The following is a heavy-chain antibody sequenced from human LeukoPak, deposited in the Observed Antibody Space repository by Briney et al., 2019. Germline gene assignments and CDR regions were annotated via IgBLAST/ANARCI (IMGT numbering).Heavy chain of an antibody. J-gene: IGHJ6*03. V-gene: IGHV1-69*05. Sequence: ASVTVSCTASGVTFSSYAISWVRQAPGQGIEWIGGLRPVFGQINSAQKFQDRVTLTKDDSTTTAYMELRSLRSEDTAVYYCATNPMTGYHLGDHFYFYMAVWGKGTTVTVS. CDR2: LRPVFGQI. CDR1: GVTFSSYA. D-gene: IGHD1-20*01. CDR3: ATNPMTGYHLGDHFYFYMAV.